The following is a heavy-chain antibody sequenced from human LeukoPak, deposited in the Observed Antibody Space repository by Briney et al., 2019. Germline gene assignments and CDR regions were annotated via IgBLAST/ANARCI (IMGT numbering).Heavy chain of an antibody. V-gene: IGHV3-53*01. CDR1: GFTVSSNY. J-gene: IGHJ4*02. CDR3: ARAGYYDSSGYSGY. Sequence: PGGSLRLSCATSGFTVSSNYMSWVRQAPGKGLEWVSVIYSGGSTYYADSVKGRFTISRDNSKSTLYLQMNSLRAEDTAVYYCARAGYYDSSGYSGYWGQGTLVTVSS. D-gene: IGHD3-22*01. CDR2: IYSGGST.